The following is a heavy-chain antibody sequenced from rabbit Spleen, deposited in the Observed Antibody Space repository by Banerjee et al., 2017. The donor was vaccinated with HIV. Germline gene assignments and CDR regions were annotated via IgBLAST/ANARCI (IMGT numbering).Heavy chain of an antibody. CDR1: GFDFSNRYY. CDR2: IASGSSGDT. V-gene: IGHV1S45*01. CDR3: ARDLTGVIGWNFGW. Sequence: QEQLEESGGDLVKPGASLTLTCKASGFDFSNRYYMCWVRQAPGKGLEWVACIASGSSGDTYYASWAKGRFTISKTSSTTVTLQMTSLTAADTATYFCARDLTGVIGWNFGWWGPGTLVTVS. D-gene: IGHD4-1*01. J-gene: IGHJ4*01.